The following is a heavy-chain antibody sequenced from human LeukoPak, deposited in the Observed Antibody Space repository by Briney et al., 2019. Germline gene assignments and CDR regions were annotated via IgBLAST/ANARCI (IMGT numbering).Heavy chain of an antibody. CDR3: ARGEYQLLLDYYYMDV. V-gene: IGHV1-3*01. CDR2: INAGNGDT. Sequence: ASVKVSCKASGYTFTSYAMHWVRQAPGQRLEWMGWINAGNGDTKYSQKFQGRVTITRNTSISTAYMELSSLRSEDTAVYYCARGEYQLLLDYYYMDVWGKGTTVTVSS. D-gene: IGHD2-2*01. J-gene: IGHJ6*03. CDR1: GYTFTSYA.